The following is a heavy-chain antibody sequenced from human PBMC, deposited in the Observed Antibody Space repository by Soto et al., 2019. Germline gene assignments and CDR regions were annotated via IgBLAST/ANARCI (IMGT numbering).Heavy chain of an antibody. D-gene: IGHD3-22*01. Sequence: SETLSLTCTVSGGSISSGDYYWSWILQPPGKGLEWIGYIYYSGSTYYNPSLKSRVTISVDTSKNQFSLKLSSVTAADTAVYYCARAYDSSGYYWANYVMDVWGQGTTVTVSS. V-gene: IGHV4-30-4*01. CDR1: GGSISSGDYY. CDR3: ARAYDSSGYYWANYVMDV. J-gene: IGHJ6*02. CDR2: IYYSGST.